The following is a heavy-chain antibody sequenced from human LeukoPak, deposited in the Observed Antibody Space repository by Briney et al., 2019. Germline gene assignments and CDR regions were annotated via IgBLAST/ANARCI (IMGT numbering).Heavy chain of an antibody. V-gene: IGHV3-30*18. CDR3: AKGDSSGWSHYYYYYGMDV. J-gene: IGHJ6*02. Sequence: GGSLRLSCAASGFTFSSYGMHWVRQAPGKGLEWVAVISYDGSNKYYTDSVKGRFTISRDNSKNTLYLQMNSLRAEDTAVYYCAKGDSSGWSHYYYYYGMDVWGQGTTVTVSS. D-gene: IGHD6-19*01. CDR2: ISYDGSNK. CDR1: GFTFSSYG.